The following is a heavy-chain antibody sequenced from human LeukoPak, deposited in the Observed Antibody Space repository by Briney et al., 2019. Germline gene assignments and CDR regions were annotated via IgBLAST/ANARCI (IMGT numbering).Heavy chain of an antibody. D-gene: IGHD2-8*02. V-gene: IGHV4-39*01. Sequence: SETLSLTCTVSGGSISSSSYYWGWIRQPPGKGLEWIGSIYYSGSTYYNPSLKSRVTISVDTSKNQFSLKLSSVTAADTAVYYCARHTGTLDYWGQGTLVTVSS. CDR2: IYYSGST. CDR3: ARHTGTLDY. CDR1: GGSISSSSYY. J-gene: IGHJ4*02.